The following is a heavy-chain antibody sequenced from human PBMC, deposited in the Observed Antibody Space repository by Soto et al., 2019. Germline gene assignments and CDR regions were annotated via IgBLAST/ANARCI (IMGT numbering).Heavy chain of an antibody. CDR2: ISVSGTYI. V-gene: IGHV3-21*01. CDR1: GFSLSSFA. J-gene: IGHJ4*02. Sequence: EVQLVESGGGLVLPGGSLRLSCAASGFSLSSFAMSWVRQAAGKGLGWVSSISVSGTYIYYADSMKGRVTISRDNAKNLLFLQMNSLRGEGLGMYHCMTEGFQVDYWGQGTLVTVSS. CDR3: MTEGFQVDY. D-gene: IGHD2-21*02.